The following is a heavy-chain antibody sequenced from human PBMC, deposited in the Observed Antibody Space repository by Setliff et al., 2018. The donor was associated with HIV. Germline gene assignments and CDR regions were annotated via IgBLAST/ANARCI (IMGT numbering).Heavy chain of an antibody. Sequence: PSETLSLTCAVSGYAISSGFYWGWFRQSPGKGLEWIGSSYHSGSTYYNPSLKSRVTISLDTSNNHFSLKLSSVTAADTAVYYCARHDCGGDCSINWFDPWGQGTLVTVSS. J-gene: IGHJ5*02. V-gene: IGHV4-38-2*01. CDR1: GYAISSGFY. CDR2: SYHSGST. CDR3: ARHDCGGDCSINWFDP. D-gene: IGHD2-21*02.